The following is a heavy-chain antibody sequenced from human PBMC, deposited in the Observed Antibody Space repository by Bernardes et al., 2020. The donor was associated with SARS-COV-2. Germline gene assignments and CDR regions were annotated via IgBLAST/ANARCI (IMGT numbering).Heavy chain of an antibody. D-gene: IGHD1-1*01. CDR2: ISTEGST. CDR1: GGPIGSGDFY. Sequence: TLSLTCTVSGGPIGSGDFYWSWIRQPAGKGLEWIGHISTEGSTNYNPSLESRLTISVDTFKNQFSLKLSSVTAADTAVYYCARDSQLERRIGYYYNYAMDVWGQGTTVTVSS. J-gene: IGHJ6*02. V-gene: IGHV4-61*09. CDR3: ARDSQLERRIGYYYNYAMDV.